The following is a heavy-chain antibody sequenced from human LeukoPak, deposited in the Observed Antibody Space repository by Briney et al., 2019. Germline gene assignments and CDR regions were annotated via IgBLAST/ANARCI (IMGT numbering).Heavy chain of an antibody. CDR1: GFTFSSYW. J-gene: IGHJ4*02. V-gene: IGHV3-7*01. D-gene: IGHD3-3*01. CDR3: ARDPLFNPNDFWSGYYQYYFDY. Sequence: GGSLRLSCAASGFTFSSYWTSWVRQAPGKGLEWVANIKQDGSEKYYVDSVKGRFTISRDNAKNSLYLQMNSLRAEDTAVYYCARDPLFNPNDFWSGYYQYYFDYWGQGTLVTVSS. CDR2: IKQDGSEK.